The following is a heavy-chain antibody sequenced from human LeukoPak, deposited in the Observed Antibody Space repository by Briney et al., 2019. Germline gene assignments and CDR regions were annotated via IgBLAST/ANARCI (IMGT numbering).Heavy chain of an antibody. V-gene: IGHV4-30-4*01. CDR3: ARVIRGYCSSTSCSPYFDY. D-gene: IGHD2-2*01. Sequence: SETLSLTCTVSGGSISSGDYYWSWMRQPPGKGLEWIGYIYYSGSTYYNPSLKSRVTISVDTSKNQFSLKLSSVTAADTAVYYCARVIRGYCSSTSCSPYFDYWGQGTLVTVSS. J-gene: IGHJ4*02. CDR1: GGSISSGDYY. CDR2: IYYSGST.